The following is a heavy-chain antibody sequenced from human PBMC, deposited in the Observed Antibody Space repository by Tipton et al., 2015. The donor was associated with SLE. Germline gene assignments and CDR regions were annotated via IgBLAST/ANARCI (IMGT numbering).Heavy chain of an antibody. CDR2: SSHRGGT. CDR3: ALDGGTGSAFDY. CDR1: GGTFSGYH. V-gene: IGHV4-34*08. D-gene: IGHD1-1*01. Sequence: TLSLTCSVSGGTFSGYHWTWIHQPPGKGLEWIGESSHRGGTNYSPSLKSRVTISEDTSKNQFSLKLRSVTVADTAVYYCALDGGTGSAFDYWGQGTLVTVSS. J-gene: IGHJ4*02.